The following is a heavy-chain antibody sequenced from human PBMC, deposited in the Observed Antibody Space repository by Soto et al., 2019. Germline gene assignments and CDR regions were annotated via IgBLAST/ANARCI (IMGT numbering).Heavy chain of an antibody. J-gene: IGHJ4*02. CDR1: GGSLTGYY. CDR2: INHGGGT. V-gene: IGHV4-34*01. D-gene: IGHD5-18*01. CDR3: ARVIGDAYSHGAGRDL. Sequence: VHLQQWGGRLLKPSETLSLTCAVSGGSLTGYYWSWIRQTPGKGLQWIGEINHGGGTGYNPSLKNRVTMSVGTTRNQFSLKLTSAPAADTGVYSGARVIGDAYSHGAGRDLWGPGSLVSVSA.